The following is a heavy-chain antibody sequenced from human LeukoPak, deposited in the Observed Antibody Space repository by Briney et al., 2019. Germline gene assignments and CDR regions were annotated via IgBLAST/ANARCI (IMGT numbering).Heavy chain of an antibody. CDR1: GFTFSSHD. Sequence: GGSLRLSCAASGFTFSSHDMHWVRQATGKGLEWVSAIGTAGDTYYPGSVKGRFTISRENAKNSLYLQMNSLRAGDTAVYYCARADGDYAVGGGNAFDIWGQGTMVTVSS. D-gene: IGHD4-17*01. V-gene: IGHV3-13*01. CDR2: IGTAGDT. CDR3: ARADGDYAVGGGNAFDI. J-gene: IGHJ3*02.